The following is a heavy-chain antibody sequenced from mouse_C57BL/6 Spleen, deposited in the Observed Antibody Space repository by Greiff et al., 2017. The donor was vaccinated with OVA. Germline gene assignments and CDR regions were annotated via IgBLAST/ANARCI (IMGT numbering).Heavy chain of an antibody. V-gene: IGHV1-15*01. J-gene: IGHJ2*01. Sequence: QVQLQQSGAELVKPGASVTLSCKASGYTFTDYEMHWVKQTPVHGLEWIGAIDPETGGTAYNQKFKGKAILTADKSSSTAYMKLRSLTSEDSAVYYCTRHNGGFDYWGQGTTLTVSS. CDR3: TRHNGGFDY. CDR1: GYTFTDYE. D-gene: IGHD6-1*01. CDR2: IDPETGGT.